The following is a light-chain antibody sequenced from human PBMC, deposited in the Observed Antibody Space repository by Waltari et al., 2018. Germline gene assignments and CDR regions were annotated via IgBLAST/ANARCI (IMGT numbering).Light chain of an antibody. V-gene: IGKV1-5*03. J-gene: IGKJ1*01. CDR2: KAS. CDR3: QQYNTYSRT. Sequence: DIQMTQSPSPLSASVGDRVTITCRASQSISSWLAWYQQKPGKAPKLLIYKASSLESGVPSRFIGSGSGTEFTLTISSLQPDDFAIYYCQQYNTYSRTFGQGTKVEIK. CDR1: QSISSW.